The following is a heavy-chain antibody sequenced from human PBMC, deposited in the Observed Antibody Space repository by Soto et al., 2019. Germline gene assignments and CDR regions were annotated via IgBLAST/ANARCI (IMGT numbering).Heavy chain of an antibody. Sequence: QVQLVQSGAEVKKPGASVKVSCKASGYTFTDYYIHWVRQAPGQGLEGMGWINANSGGTLYAQKFEGWVTMTRDTSINTAYMDLSRLKSTDTAVYYCARGGGDSSGFDSWGQGTLVTASS. D-gene: IGHD3-22*01. J-gene: IGHJ4*02. CDR1: GYTFTDYY. V-gene: IGHV1-2*04. CDR3: ARGGGDSSGFDS. CDR2: INANSGGT.